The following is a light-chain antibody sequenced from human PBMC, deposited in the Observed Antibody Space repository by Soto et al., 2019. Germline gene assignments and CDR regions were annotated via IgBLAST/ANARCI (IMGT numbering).Light chain of an antibody. CDR1: QSVSSY. Sequence: EVLMTQSPATLSVSPGERATLSCRASQSVSSYLAWYQQKPGQAPRLVIYDTSKRATGIPARFSGSGSGTDFTLTISNLEPEDLAVYYCQQRSTWPLFGQGTRLEIK. CDR2: DTS. V-gene: IGKV3-11*01. J-gene: IGKJ5*01. CDR3: QQRSTWPL.